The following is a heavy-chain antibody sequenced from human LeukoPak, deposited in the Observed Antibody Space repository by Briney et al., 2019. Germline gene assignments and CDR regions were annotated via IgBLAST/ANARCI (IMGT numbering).Heavy chain of an antibody. Sequence: GGSLRLSCAASGFTFSSYGMHWVRQAPGKGLEWVSSISSTSSYIYYADSVKGRFTISRDNAKNSLYLQMNSLRAEDTAVYRCMVTHPQHYYFDYWGQGTLVTVSS. V-gene: IGHV3-21*01. CDR3: MVTHPQHYYFDY. CDR1: GFTFSSYG. CDR2: ISSTSSYI. J-gene: IGHJ4*02. D-gene: IGHD2-21*02.